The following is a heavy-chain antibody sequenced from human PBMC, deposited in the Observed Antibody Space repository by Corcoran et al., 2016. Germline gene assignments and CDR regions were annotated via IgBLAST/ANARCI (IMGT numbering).Heavy chain of an antibody. CDR2: ISSSSSSI. Sequence: EVQLVESGGGLVQPGGSLRLSCAASGFTFSSYSMNWVRQAPGKGLEWVSYISSSSSSIYYADSVKGRFTISRDNAKNSLYLQMNSLRDEDTAVYDCAREAILGVEPYYYYGMDVWGQGTTVTVSS. V-gene: IGHV3-48*02. D-gene: IGHD3-3*01. CDR1: GFTFSSYS. J-gene: IGHJ6*02. CDR3: AREAILGVEPYYYYGMDV.